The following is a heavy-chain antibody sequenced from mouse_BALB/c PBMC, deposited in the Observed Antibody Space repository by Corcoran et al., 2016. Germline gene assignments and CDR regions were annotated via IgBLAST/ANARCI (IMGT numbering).Heavy chain of an antibody. V-gene: IGHV9-1*02. Sequence: QIQLVQSGPELKKPGETVKISCKASGYTFTNYGMHWVKQAPGKGLKWMGWINTYTGEPTYADDFKGRFAFSLETSASTAYLQINNLKNEDMATYFCASIYYDYSWFAYWGQGTLVTVSA. CDR2: INTYTGEP. J-gene: IGHJ3*01. CDR1: GYTFTNYG. D-gene: IGHD2-4*01. CDR3: ASIYYDYSWFAY.